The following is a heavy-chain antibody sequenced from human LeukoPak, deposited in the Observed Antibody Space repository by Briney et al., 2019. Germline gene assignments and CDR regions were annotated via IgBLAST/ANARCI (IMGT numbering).Heavy chain of an antibody. Sequence: PGGSLRLSCAASGFTFSTFTMNWVRRTPGRGLEWVSSISSSSSTMYYADSVKGRFTISRDNGKNSMYLQMNSLRAEDTAVYYCARDGSGLGYCSSPNCRGAFDVWGQGTLVTVSS. V-gene: IGHV3-48*01. CDR1: GFTFSTFT. CDR3: ARDGSGLGYCSSPNCRGAFDV. D-gene: IGHD2-2*01. CDR2: ISSSSSTM. J-gene: IGHJ3*01.